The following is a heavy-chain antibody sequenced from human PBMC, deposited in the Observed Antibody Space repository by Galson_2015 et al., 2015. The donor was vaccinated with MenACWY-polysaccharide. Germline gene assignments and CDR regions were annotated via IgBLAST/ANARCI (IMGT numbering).Heavy chain of an antibody. D-gene: IGHD4-17*01. CDR1: GYTFTGYY. Sequence: SEKVSCKASGYTFTGYYMHWVRQAPGQGLEWMGWINPNSGGTNYAQKFQGRVTMTRDTSISTAYMELSRLRSDDTAVYYCARAYVATVTTDYFDYWGQGTLVTVSS. J-gene: IGHJ4*02. CDR3: ARAYVATVTTDYFDY. CDR2: INPNSGGT. V-gene: IGHV1-2*02.